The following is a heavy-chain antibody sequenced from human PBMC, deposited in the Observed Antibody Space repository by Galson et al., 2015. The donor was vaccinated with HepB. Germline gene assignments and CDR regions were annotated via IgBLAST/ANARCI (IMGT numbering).Heavy chain of an antibody. J-gene: IGHJ6*02. V-gene: IGHV3-30*04. Sequence: SLRLSCAASGFTFSSYAMHWVRQAPGKGLEWVAVISYDGSNKYYADSVKGRFTISRDNSKNTLYLQMNSLRAEDTAVYYCARDHYDSSGPHDYYGMDVWGQGTTVTVSS. CDR2: ISYDGSNK. D-gene: IGHD3-22*01. CDR3: ARDHYDSSGPHDYYGMDV. CDR1: GFTFSSYA.